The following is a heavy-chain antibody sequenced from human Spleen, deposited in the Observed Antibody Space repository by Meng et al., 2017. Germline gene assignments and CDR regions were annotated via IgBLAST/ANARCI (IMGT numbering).Heavy chain of an antibody. CDR3: ARHQNYPLVY. CDR1: GFAFSSYA. V-gene: IGHV3-47*01. J-gene: IGHJ4*02. CDR2: IGTGGDT. D-gene: IGHD1-7*01. Sequence: GESLKISCAASGFAFSSYALHWVRRAPGKGLEWVTAIGTGGDTDYADSVMGRFTISRDNSKNTLNLQMNSLRVEDPAVYCCARHQNYPLVYWGQGTLVTISS.